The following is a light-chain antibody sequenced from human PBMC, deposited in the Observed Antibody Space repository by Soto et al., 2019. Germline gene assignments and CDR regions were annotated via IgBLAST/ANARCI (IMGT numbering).Light chain of an antibody. J-gene: IGKJ5*01. CDR2: GAS. CDR1: QSVSNN. CDR3: QQYNYLIT. V-gene: IGKV3-15*01. Sequence: EIVMKQSPAILSVSTGERVTLSCRASQSVSNNLAWYQHKPGLSARLLIYGASTRATGIPARFSGSGSGTEFTLTITSLQPEDFAVYYCQQYNYLITFGQGTLLEIK.